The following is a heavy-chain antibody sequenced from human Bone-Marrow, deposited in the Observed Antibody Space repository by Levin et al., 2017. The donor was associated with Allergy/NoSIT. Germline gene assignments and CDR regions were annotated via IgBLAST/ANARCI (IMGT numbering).Heavy chain of an antibody. CDR3: SKDTFGGEDQ. CDR2: INEDGNVI. D-gene: IGHD3-16*01. J-gene: IGHJ4*01. CDR1: GFSVNNYW. V-gene: IGHV3-74*01. Sequence: GGSLRLSCAASGFSVNNYWMHWVRQRPGEGLEWVSRINEDGNVINYADSVRGRFTIYRDNARNTLYLQMNSLRLDDTAVYYCSKDTFGGEDQWGQGTLVTVSS.